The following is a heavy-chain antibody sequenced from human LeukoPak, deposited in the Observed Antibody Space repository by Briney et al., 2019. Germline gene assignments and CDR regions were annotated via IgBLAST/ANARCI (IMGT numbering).Heavy chain of an antibody. D-gene: IGHD1-1*01. CDR1: GGSFSGYY. J-gene: IGHJ6*03. Sequence: SETLSLTCAVYGGSFSGYYWSWIRQPPGKGLEWVGEINHSGSTNYNPSLKSRVTISVDTSKNQFSLKLSSVTAADTAVYYCARTGTIYYYYYYMDVWGKGTTVTVSS. CDR2: INHSGST. CDR3: ARTGTIYYYYYYMDV. V-gene: IGHV4-34*01.